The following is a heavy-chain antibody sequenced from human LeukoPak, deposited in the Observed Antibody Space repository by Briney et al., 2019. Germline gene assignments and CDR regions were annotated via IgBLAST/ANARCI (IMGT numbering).Heavy chain of an antibody. CDR1: GYTFTSYG. CDR3: ARTRGIAAAGTLADYYYYSMDV. V-gene: IGHV1-18*01. J-gene: IGHJ6*02. CDR2: ISAYNGNT. D-gene: IGHD6-13*01. Sequence: ASVKVSCKASGYTFTSYGISWVRQAPGQGLEWMGWISAYNGNTNYAQKLQGRVTMTTDTSTSTAYMELRSLRSDDTAVYYCARTRGIAAAGTLADYYYYSMDVWGQGTTVTVSS.